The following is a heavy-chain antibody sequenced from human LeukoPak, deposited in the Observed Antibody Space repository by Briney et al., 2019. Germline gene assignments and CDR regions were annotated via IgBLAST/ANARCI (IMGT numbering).Heavy chain of an antibody. CDR3: GRGHWGIDY. Sequence: GSLRLSCAASGFTFGDHYMSWFRQAPGKGLEWISYITNSGRDMSYTDSVKGRFTISRDNAKNSLFLQMNSLRAEDTAVYFCGRGHWGIDYWGQGTLVTVSS. D-gene: IGHD7-27*01. CDR2: ITNSGRDM. CDR1: GFTFGDHY. V-gene: IGHV3-11*04. J-gene: IGHJ4*02.